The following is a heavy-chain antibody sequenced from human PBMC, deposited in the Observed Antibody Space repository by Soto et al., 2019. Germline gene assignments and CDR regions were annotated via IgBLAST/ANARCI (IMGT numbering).Heavy chain of an antibody. CDR2: INHSGST. CDR3: ARYIAMSGTFYIDY. CDR1: GGSFSGYY. J-gene: IGHJ4*02. V-gene: IGHV4-34*01. Sequence: SETLSLTCAVYGGSFSGYYWTWIRQPPGTGREWIGEINHSGSTNHNPSLKSRVTISIDTSKNQFSLKLISVTAADTAVYYCARYIAMSGTFYIDYWGQGALVTVS. D-gene: IGHD6-13*01.